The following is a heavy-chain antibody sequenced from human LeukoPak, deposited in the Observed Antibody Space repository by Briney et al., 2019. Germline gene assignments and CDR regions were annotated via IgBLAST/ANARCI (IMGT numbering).Heavy chain of an antibody. CDR1: GGSISSGSYY. J-gene: IGHJ6*03. CDR2: IYTSGST. CDR3: ARDREAYCSSTSCYEYYYYMDV. V-gene: IGHV4-61*02. Sequence: SETLSLTCTASGGSISSGSYYWSWIRQPAGKGLEWIGRIYTSGSTNYNPSLKSRVTISVDTSKNQFSLKLSSVTAADTAVYYCARDREAYCSSTSCYEYYYYMDVWGKGTTVTISS. D-gene: IGHD2-2*01.